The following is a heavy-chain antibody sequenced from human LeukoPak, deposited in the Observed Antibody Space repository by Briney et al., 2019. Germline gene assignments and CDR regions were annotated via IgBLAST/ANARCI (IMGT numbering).Heavy chain of an antibody. Sequence: GWSLRLSCAASGFTVSSSYMSWVRQAPGKGLEWVSVIYSGGSGSTYYADSVKGRFTISRDNSKNTLNLQMNSLRAEDTAVYYCAHRKATSWAHDYWGQGTLVTVSS. CDR1: GFTVSSSY. D-gene: IGHD2-2*01. J-gene: IGHJ4*02. CDR3: AHRKATSWAHDY. V-gene: IGHV3-53*01. CDR2: IYSGGSGST.